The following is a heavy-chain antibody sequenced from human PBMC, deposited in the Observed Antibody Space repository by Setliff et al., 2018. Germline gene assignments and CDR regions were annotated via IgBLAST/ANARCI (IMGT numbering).Heavy chain of an antibody. CDR3: ARTCSGSGCYAGLES. Sequence: GGSLRLSCAASGVTVSDAWMGWVRQTPGKGLDWVGRIKSKTDGGTTDYAAPVKGRVTISRDDSKNSLYLQMNSLKTEDTAMYYCARTCSGSGCYAGLESWGQGTPVTVSS. V-gene: IGHV3-15*01. D-gene: IGHD2-15*01. CDR1: GVTVSDAW. J-gene: IGHJ4*02. CDR2: IKSKTDGGTT.